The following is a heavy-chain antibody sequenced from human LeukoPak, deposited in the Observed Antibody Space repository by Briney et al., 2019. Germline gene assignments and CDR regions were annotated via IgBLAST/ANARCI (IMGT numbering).Heavy chain of an antibody. CDR2: ISGSGGST. CDR1: GFTFSSYA. J-gene: IGHJ4*02. V-gene: IGHV3-23*01. D-gene: IGHD1-26*01. Sequence: LPGGSLRLSCAASGFTFSSYAMSWVRKAPGKGLDWVSAISGSGGSTYYADSVKGRFTIFRDNSKNTLYLQMNSLRGEDTAVYYCATEFVGFDYWGQGTLVTVSS. CDR3: ATEFVGFDY.